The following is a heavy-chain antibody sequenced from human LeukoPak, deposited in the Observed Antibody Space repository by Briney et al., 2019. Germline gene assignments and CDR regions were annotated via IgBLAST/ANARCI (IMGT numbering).Heavy chain of an antibody. CDR3: ARYYIEGRCFDY. J-gene: IGHJ4*02. Sequence: ASVKVSCRASGYSFTNYDIHWVRQAPGQGLEWMGWINPNSGGTNYAQKFQGRVTMTRDTSISTAYMELSRLRSDDTAMYYCARYYIEGRCFDYWGQGTLVTVSS. D-gene: IGHD3-10*01. CDR2: INPNSGGT. V-gene: IGHV1-2*02. CDR1: GYSFTNYD.